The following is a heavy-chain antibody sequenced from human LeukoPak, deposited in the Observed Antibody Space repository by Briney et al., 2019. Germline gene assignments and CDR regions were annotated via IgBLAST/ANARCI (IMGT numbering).Heavy chain of an antibody. Sequence: PSQTLSLTCTVSGGSISSGDYYWSWIRQPPGKGLEWIGYIYYSGSTYYNPSLKSRVTISVDTSKNQFSLKLSSVTAADTAVYYCAKASHSYGPPFFDYWGQGTLVTVSS. CDR1: GGSISSGDYY. CDR3: AKASHSYGPPFFDY. D-gene: IGHD5-18*01. V-gene: IGHV4-30-4*01. J-gene: IGHJ4*02. CDR2: IYYSGST.